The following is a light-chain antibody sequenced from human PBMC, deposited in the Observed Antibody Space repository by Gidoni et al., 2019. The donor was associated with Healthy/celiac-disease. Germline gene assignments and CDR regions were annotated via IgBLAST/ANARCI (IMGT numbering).Light chain of an antibody. CDR3: QQYNNWLLYT. CDR1: RRVRSN. J-gene: IGKJ2*01. Sequence: EIVMTQSQATLSVSPGERATLSCRSSRRVRSNLAWYQQKPGQAPRLLIYGASTRATGIPARFSGSGSGTEFTLTISSLQSEDFAVYYCQQYNNWLLYTFGQGTKLEIK. V-gene: IGKV3-15*01. CDR2: GAS.